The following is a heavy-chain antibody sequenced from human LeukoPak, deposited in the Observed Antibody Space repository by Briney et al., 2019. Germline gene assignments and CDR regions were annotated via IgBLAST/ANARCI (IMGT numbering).Heavy chain of an antibody. D-gene: IGHD1-7*01. CDR1: GFTFSSYS. J-gene: IGHJ3*02. CDR2: ISSSSSTI. V-gene: IGHV3-48*01. Sequence: GGSLRLSCAASGFTFSSYSMNWVRQAPGKGLEWVSYISSSSSTIYYADSVKGRFTISRDNAKNSLYLQMNSLRAEDTAVYYCARSNWIYVTDAFDIWGQGTMVTVSS. CDR3: ARSNWIYVTDAFDI.